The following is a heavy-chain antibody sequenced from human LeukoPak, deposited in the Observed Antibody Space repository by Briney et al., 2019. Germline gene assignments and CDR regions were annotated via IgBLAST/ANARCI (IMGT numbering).Heavy chain of an antibody. CDR1: GGSFSDYY. J-gene: IGHJ5*02. CDR2: INHGGSA. V-gene: IGHV4-34*01. Sequence: SETLSLTCGVSGGSFSDYYWGWIRQSPWGLEWIGEINHGGSANYNPSLKSRVTISVDTSKNQFSLKLGSVTAADTAVYYCARGRRDFWSGYYRDPNWFDPWGQGTLVTVSS. CDR3: ARGRRDFWSGYYRDPNWFDP. D-gene: IGHD3-3*01.